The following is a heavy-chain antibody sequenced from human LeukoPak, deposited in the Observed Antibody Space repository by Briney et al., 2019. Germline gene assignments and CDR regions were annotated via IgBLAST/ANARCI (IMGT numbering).Heavy chain of an antibody. Sequence: SETLSLTCTVSGGSIFSGDYYWNWIRQPPGKGLEWIGYIYYNGITYSNPSLESRVTISVDTSKNQFSLKLSSVTAADTAVYYCARGDYNDGAGYLDHWGQGTLVPVSS. CDR2: IYYNGIT. D-gene: IGHD3-22*01. CDR1: GGSIFSGDYY. CDR3: ARGDYNDGAGYLDH. V-gene: IGHV4-30-4*01. J-gene: IGHJ5*02.